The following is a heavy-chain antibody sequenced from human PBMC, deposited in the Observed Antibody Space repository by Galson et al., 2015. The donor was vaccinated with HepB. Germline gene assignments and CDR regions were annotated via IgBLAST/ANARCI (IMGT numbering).Heavy chain of an antibody. V-gene: IGHV4-34*01. CDR2: INHSGST. D-gene: IGHD2-21*01. CDR1: GGSFSGYY. J-gene: IGHJ5*02. CDR3: ARGNHPVVVIAIRWFDP. Sequence: SETLSLTCAVYGGSFSGYYWSWIRQPPGKGLEWIGEINHSGSTNYNPSLKSRVTISVDTSKNQFSLKLSSVTAADTAVYYCARGNHPVVVIAIRWFDPWGQGTLVTVSS.